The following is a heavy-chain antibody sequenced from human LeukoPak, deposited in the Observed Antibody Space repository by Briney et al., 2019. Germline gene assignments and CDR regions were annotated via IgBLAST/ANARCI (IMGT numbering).Heavy chain of an antibody. CDR2: MNPNSGNP. CDR3: ARGAGEGYTYGRYYFDY. J-gene: IGHJ4*02. D-gene: IGHD5-18*01. Sequence: ASVKLSCKASGYIFSDFDINWVRQASGQGLEWVAWMNPNSGNPAYAQEFQGRATVSGNISISTAYVELSRLRSDDTAVYYCARGAGEGYTYGRYYFDYWGQGTLVTVSS. V-gene: IGHV1-8*03. CDR1: GYIFSDFD.